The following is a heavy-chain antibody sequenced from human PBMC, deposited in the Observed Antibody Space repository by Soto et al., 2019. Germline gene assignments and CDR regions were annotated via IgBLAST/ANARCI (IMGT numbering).Heavy chain of an antibody. CDR1: GFSFSTYA. V-gene: IGHV3-23*01. CDR2: ISGSGGTT. CDR3: AKDQAAAGTISRYFQH. Sequence: EVQLLESGGGLVQPEGSLRLSCAASGFSFSTYAMSWVRQAPGKGLEWVSGISGSGGTTYYADSVKGRFTISRDNSKNTLYLQVNSLRPEDTAVYYCAKDQAAAGTISRYFQHWGQGTLATVSS. D-gene: IGHD6-13*01. J-gene: IGHJ1*01.